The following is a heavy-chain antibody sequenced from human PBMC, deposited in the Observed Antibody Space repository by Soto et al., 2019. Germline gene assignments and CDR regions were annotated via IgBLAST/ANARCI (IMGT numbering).Heavy chain of an antibody. CDR1: GGSISSYY. J-gene: IGHJ2*01. CDR3: ARGGLEGVTWYFDL. D-gene: IGHD3-16*01. V-gene: IGHV4-59*01. CDR2: IYYSEST. Sequence: SSETLSLTCTVSGGSISSYYWSWIRQPPGKGLEWIGYIYYSESTNYNPSLKSRVTISVDTSKNQFSLKLSSVTAADTAVYYCARGGLEGVTWYFDLWGRGTLVTVSS.